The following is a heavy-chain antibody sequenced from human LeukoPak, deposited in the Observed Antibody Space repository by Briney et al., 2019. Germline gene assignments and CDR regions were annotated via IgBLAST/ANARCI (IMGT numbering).Heavy chain of an antibody. J-gene: IGHJ4*02. CDR1: GFTFRSHW. Sequence: GGSLRLSYAASGFTFRSHWMSWVRQAPGKGLEWVANINQDGSTKYYVDSVKGRFTISRDNAEDSLYLQMNSLRAEDTAVYYCARDYTSGWPPSCCLYFWGQGILVTVSS. CDR2: INQDGSTK. D-gene: IGHD6-19*01. CDR3: ARDYTSGWPPSCCLYF. V-gene: IGHV3-7*04.